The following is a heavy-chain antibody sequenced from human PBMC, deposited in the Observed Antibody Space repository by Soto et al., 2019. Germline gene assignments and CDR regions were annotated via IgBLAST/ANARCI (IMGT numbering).Heavy chain of an antibody. D-gene: IGHD1-1*01. CDR3: ARGGLATGTIDY. V-gene: IGHV3-74*01. CDR2: INTDGTTT. Sequence: EVQVVESGGGLVQPGESLRLACAASGLTFSNYWMHWVRKGPGKGLVWVPNINTDGTTTTYADSVKGRFTMSKDNAKNTVYLQMTSLGPEDTAVYYCARGGLATGTIDYWGQGTLVTVSS. CDR1: GLTFSNYW. J-gene: IGHJ4*02.